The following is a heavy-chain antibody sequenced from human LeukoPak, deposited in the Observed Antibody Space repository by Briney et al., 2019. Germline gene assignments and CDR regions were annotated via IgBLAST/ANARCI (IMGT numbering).Heavy chain of an antibody. D-gene: IGHD2-2*01. CDR3: ARTLSRYCSSTSCSRRRFDP. CDR2: INHSGST. Sequence: SETLSLTCAVYGGSFSGYYWSWIRQPPGKGLEWIGEINHSGSTNYNPSLKSRVTISVDTSKNQFSLKLSSVTAADTAVYYCARTLSRYCSSTSCSRRRFDPWGQGTLVTVSS. CDR1: GGSFSGYY. J-gene: IGHJ5*02. V-gene: IGHV4-34*01.